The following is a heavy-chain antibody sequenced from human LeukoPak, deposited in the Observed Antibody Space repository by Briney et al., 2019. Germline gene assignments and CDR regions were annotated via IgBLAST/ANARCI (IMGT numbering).Heavy chain of an antibody. V-gene: IGHV3-23*01. CDR2: ISGSGGST. D-gene: IGHD3-22*01. CDR1: GFTFSSYA. CDR3: AQHGSGYYYARLDY. Sequence: PGGSLRLSCAASGFTFSSYAMHWVRQAPGKGPEWVSAISGSGGSTYYADSVKGRFTISRDNSKNTLYLQMNSLRAEDTAVYYCAQHGSGYYYARLDYWGQGTLVTVSS. J-gene: IGHJ4*02.